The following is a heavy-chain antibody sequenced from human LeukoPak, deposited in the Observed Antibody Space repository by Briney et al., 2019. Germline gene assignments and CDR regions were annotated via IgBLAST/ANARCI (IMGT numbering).Heavy chain of an antibody. J-gene: IGHJ4*02. V-gene: IGHV4-4*07. D-gene: IGHD1-26*01. CDR2: IDTSGST. CDR1: GGSISSYY. CDR3: ARENSGSYREFDY. Sequence: SETLSLTCTVSGGSISSYYWSWIRQPAGKGLEWIGRIDTSGSTNYNASLKSRVSMSVDTSNNQFSLKLSSVTAADTAVFYCARENSGSYREFDYWGQGTLVTVSS.